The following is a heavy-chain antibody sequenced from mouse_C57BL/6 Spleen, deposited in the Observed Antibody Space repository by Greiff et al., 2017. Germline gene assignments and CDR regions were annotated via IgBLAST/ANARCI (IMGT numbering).Heavy chain of an antibody. Sequence: VKLMESGPELVKPGHSVKISCQASGYAFSSSWMNWVKQRPGKGLEWIGRIYPGDGDTNYNGKFKGKATLTANKSTSTAYMQLSSLTSEDSAVYFCAREKAVTCVDYWGQGATLTVSS. CDR2: IYPGDGDT. V-gene: IGHV1-82*01. J-gene: IGHJ2*01. CDR1: GYAFSSSW. CDR3: AREKAVTCVDY. D-gene: IGHD2-1*01.